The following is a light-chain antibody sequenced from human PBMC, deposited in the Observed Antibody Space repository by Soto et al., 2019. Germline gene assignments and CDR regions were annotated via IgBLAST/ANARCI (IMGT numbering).Light chain of an antibody. CDR3: LLFYTDIRV. V-gene: IGLV7-46*01. CDR1: TGAVTSGHY. J-gene: IGLJ2*01. CDR2: DTT. Sequence: QAVVTQEPSLTVSPGGTVTLTCGSSTGAVTSGHYPYWCQQKPGQAPRTLIYDTTNKHSWTPARFSGSLLGGKAALTLSGAQPEDEADYYCLLFYTDIRVFGGGTKLTVL.